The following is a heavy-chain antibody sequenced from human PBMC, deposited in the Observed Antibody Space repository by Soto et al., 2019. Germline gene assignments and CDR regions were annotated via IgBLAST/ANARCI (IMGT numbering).Heavy chain of an antibody. CDR3: ARGPPRISIFGVATQNYGLAC. Sequence: PSETLSLTCTVSGGSISSGGYYWSWIRQHPGKGLEWIGYIYYSGSTYYNPSLKSRVTISVDTSKNQFSLKLSSVTAADTAVYYCARGPPRISIFGVATQNYGLACWGQGTTVPVAS. J-gene: IGHJ6*02. D-gene: IGHD3-3*01. CDR2: IYYSGST. CDR1: GGSISSGGYY. V-gene: IGHV4-31*03.